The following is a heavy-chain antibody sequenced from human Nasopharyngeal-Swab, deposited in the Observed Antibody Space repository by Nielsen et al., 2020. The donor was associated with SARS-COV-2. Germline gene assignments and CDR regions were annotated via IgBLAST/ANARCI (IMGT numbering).Heavy chain of an antibody. CDR3: ASSGSYLGADY. V-gene: IGHV4-59*08. CDR2: IYYSGST. D-gene: IGHD1-26*01. CDR1: GGSISSYY. Sequence: SQTLSLTRTVSGGSISSYYCSCNRQPPGKVMEWIGYIYYSGSTNYNPSLKSPVTIPVDTSKNQLSLKLSSVTAADTAVYYCASSGSYLGADYWGQGTLVTVSS. J-gene: IGHJ4*02.